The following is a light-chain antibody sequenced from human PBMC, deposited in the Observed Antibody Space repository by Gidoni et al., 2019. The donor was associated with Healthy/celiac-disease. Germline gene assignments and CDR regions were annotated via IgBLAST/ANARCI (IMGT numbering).Light chain of an antibody. J-gene: IGKJ1*01. CDR3: QQSYSTLWT. Sequence: IQMTQSPSSLSASVGDRVTITCRASQSISSYLNWYQQKPGKAPKLLIYAASSVQSGVPSRFSGSGSGTDFTLTISSLQPEDFATYYCQQSYSTLWTFGQGTKVEIK. CDR2: AAS. CDR1: QSISSY. V-gene: IGKV1-39*01.